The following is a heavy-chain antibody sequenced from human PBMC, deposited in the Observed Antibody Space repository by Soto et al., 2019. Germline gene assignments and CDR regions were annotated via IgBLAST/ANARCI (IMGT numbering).Heavy chain of an antibody. D-gene: IGHD3-10*01. J-gene: IGHJ4*02. CDR2: IIPIFGTA. CDR3: ARVSLNYYGSGSFLAL. V-gene: IGHV1-69*13. CDR1: GGTFSSYA. Sequence: ASVKVSCKASGGTFSSYAISWVRQAPGQGLEWMGGIIPIFGTANYAQKFQGRVTITADESTSTAYMELSSLRSEDTAVYYCARVSLNYYGSGSFLALGGQGTLVTVSS.